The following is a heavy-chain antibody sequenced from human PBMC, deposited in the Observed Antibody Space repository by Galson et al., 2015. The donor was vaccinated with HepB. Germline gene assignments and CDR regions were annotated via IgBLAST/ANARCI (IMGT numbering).Heavy chain of an antibody. D-gene: IGHD3-22*01. CDR2: ISYDGSNK. V-gene: IGHV3-30*04. Sequence: SLRLSCAASGFTFSSYAMHWVRQAPGKGLEWVAVISYDGSNKYYADSVKGRFTISRDNSKNTLYLQMNSLRAEDTAVYYCARVRPDYYDSSGYLAYWGQGTLVTVSS. J-gene: IGHJ4*02. CDR1: GFTFSSYA. CDR3: ARVRPDYYDSSGYLAY.